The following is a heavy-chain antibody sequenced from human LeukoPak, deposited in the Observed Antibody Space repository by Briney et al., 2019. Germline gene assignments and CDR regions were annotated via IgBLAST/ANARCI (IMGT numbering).Heavy chain of an antibody. V-gene: IGHV3-23*01. Sequence: GGSLRLSWAASGFTFSSYAMSWVRQAPGKGLEWVSAISGSGGSTYYADSVKGRFTISRDNSKNTLYLQMNSLRAEDTAVYYCAKDLKLLWFGEPRGGFDYWGQGTLVTVSS. CDR1: GFTFSSYA. CDR3: AKDLKLLWFGEPRGGFDY. CDR2: ISGSGGST. D-gene: IGHD3-10*01. J-gene: IGHJ4*02.